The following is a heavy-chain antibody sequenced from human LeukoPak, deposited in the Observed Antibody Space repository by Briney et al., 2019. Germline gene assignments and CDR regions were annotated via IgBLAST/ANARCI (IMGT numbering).Heavy chain of an antibody. CDR2: IRSKAYGGTT. Sequence: QPGRSLRLSCTASGFPFGDYAMSWFRQAPGEGPEGVGFIRSKAYGGTTEYAASVKGRFTISRDDSKSIAYLQMNSLKTEDTAVYYCTRAYTQLGFDPWGQGTLVTVSS. V-gene: IGHV3-49*03. CDR3: TRAYTQLGFDP. D-gene: IGHD2-2*01. CDR1: GFPFGDYA. J-gene: IGHJ5*02.